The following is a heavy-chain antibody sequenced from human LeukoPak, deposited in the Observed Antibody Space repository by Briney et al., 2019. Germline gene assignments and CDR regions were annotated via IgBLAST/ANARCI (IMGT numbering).Heavy chain of an antibody. J-gene: IGHJ2*01. CDR1: GFTFSSYS. V-gene: IGHV3-48*02. CDR2: ISSSSSTI. D-gene: IGHD4-17*01. CDR3: ARDVEMTTGPWYFAL. Sequence: GGSLRLSCAASGFTFSSYSMNWVRQAPGKGLEWVSYISSSSSTIYYADSVKGRFTISRDNAKNSLYLQMNSLRDDDTAVYFCARDVEMTTGPWYFALWGRGTLVTASS.